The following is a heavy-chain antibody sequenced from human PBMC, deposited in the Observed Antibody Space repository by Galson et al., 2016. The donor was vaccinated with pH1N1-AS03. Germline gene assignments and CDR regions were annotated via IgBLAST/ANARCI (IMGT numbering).Heavy chain of an antibody. V-gene: IGHV3-23*01. D-gene: IGHD3-10*01. Sequence: SLRLSCAASGFAFSTCGMSWVRQAPGKGPEWVSSISSGSDNKYYADSVKGRFTVSRDNSKNALYLQMNGLRAEDTAVYYCAKIGVIAEWYFDLWGRGALVTVSS. CDR3: AKIGVIAEWYFDL. J-gene: IGHJ2*01. CDR2: ISSGSDNK. CDR1: GFAFSTCG.